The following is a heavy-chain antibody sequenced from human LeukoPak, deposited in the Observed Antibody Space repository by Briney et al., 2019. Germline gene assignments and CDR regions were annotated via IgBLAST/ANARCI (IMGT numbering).Heavy chain of an antibody. J-gene: IGHJ4*02. D-gene: IGHD6-13*01. CDR3: RAAADLNDY. V-gene: IGHV3-73*01. CDR1: GFSFSGSA. CDR2: IRSKADSYTT. Sequence: GGSLRLSCAASGFSFSGSAMHWVRQASGKGLEWLGRIRSKADSYTTAYAASVKGRFIVSRDDSKNTAYLQMNSLKTEDTAVYYCRAAADLNDYWGQGTLVTVSS.